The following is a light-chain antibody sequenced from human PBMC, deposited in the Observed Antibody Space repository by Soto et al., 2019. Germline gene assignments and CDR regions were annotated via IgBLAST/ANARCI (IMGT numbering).Light chain of an antibody. V-gene: IGKV3D-20*02. Sequence: EIVLTHTPCTRCFSPGETTTLSCRASQSVSSSYLAWYQQKPGQAPRLLIYGASSRATGIPDRFSGSGSGTDFTLTISSLEPDDFAVYYCQQRSSWPTFGQGTKVDIK. CDR1: QSVSSSY. CDR2: GAS. CDR3: QQRSSWPT. J-gene: IGKJ1*01.